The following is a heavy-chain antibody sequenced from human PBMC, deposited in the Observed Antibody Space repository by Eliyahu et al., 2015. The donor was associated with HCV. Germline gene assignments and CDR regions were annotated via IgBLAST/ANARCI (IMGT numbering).Heavy chain of an antibody. CDR1: GGTFGGHT. CDR2: IIPIFGTA. Sequence: AEVKKPGSSVKVSCXASGGTFGGHTISWVRQAPGQGLEWXGGIIPIFGTAKYAQKFQGRVTITADESTKTVYMEVSSLRSEDTAVYYCALEGGSSGPRWFDPWGQGTLVTVS. CDR3: ALEGGSSGPRWFDP. D-gene: IGHD6-19*01. J-gene: IGHJ5*02. V-gene: IGHV1-69*01.